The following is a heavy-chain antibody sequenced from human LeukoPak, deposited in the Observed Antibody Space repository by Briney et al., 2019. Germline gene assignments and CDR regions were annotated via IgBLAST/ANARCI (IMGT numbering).Heavy chain of an antibody. D-gene: IGHD6-13*01. V-gene: IGHV4-31*03. CDR2: IYYSGST. Sequence: PSETLSLTCTVSGGSISSGGYYWSWIRQHPGKGLEWIGYIYYSGSTYYNPSLKSRVTISVDTSKNQFSLKLSSVTAADTAVYSCARPPTSMAAAPYSSSYSREVWAKGPRSPSP. CDR1: GGSISSGGYY. CDR3: ARPPTSMAAAPYSSSYSREV. J-gene: IGHJ6*03.